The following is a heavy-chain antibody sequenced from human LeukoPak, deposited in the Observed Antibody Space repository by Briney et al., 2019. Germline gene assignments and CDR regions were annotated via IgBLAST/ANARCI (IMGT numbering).Heavy chain of an antibody. Sequence: GGSLRLPCAASIFTFSNGWTSWVRQAPGKGLEWVGRIKSKSERGTTDYAAPVKERFTISRDGSTNTVYLHMNSLKTDDTAVYFCTSNLYCSTSSCYTLDNWGKGTLVAVSP. CDR2: IKSKSERGTT. D-gene: IGHD2-2*02. J-gene: IGHJ4*02. CDR1: IFTFSNGW. CDR3: TSNLYCSTSSCYTLDN. V-gene: IGHV3-15*01.